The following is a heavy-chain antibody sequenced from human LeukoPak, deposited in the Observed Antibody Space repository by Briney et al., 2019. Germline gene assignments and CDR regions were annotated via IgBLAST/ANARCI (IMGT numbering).Heavy chain of an antibody. J-gene: IGHJ6*03. CDR3: AKVLGRGYYYIDV. Sequence: SGGSLRLSCAASGFTFSSYSMNWVRQAPGKGLEWVSYISSSSSTIYYADSVKGRCTISRDNSKNTLYMQMSSLRAEDTAVYYCAKVLGRGYYYIDVWGKGTTVTVSS. D-gene: IGHD1-1*01. CDR1: GFTFSSYS. CDR2: ISSSSSTI. V-gene: IGHV3-48*01.